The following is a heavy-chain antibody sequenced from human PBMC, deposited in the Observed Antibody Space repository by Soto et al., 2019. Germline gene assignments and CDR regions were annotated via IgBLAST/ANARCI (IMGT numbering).Heavy chain of an antibody. CDR2: VHYSGST. J-gene: IGHJ3*01. V-gene: IGHV4-59*08. D-gene: IGHD6-13*01. CDR3: ARRESSSWSLGAFDF. CDR1: GGSIGNHY. Sequence: SETLSLTCTVSGGSIGNHYWNWVRQPPGKGLEWIGFVHYSGSTHYNPSLKSRVTMSVDTSKNQFSLNLSSVTAADTAVYYCARRESSSWSLGAFDFWGQGTEVT.